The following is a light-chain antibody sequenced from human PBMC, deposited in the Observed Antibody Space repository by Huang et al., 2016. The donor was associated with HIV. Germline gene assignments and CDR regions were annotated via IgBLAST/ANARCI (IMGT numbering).Light chain of an antibody. CDR3: QQYNDWPLT. CDR1: QRVIKD. Sequence: EIVMTQSPATLSVSPGERATLSCRASQRVIKDLAGYQQKPGQAPRLLIYDASTGATVIPARFSGSGSGTEFTLTISSLQSEDSAVYYCQQYNDWPLTFGGGTKVEIK. V-gene: IGKV3-15*01. CDR2: DAS. J-gene: IGKJ4*01.